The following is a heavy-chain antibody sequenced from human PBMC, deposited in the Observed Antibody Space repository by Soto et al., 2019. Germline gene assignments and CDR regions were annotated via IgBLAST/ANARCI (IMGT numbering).Heavy chain of an antibody. CDR2: ISHTDRLT. CDR3: ARDTGRASADL. D-gene: IGHD6-13*01. CDR1: GFTFSYYE. V-gene: IGHV3-48*03. Sequence: EVQLAESGGDLVQPGGSLRLSCVGSGFTFSYYEMNWVRQAPWKGLERVAFISHTDRLTHYPDSVKGRFTISRDNAQNSLYLEMTSLRVDDTGVYYCARDTGRASADLWGQGTLVTVSS. J-gene: IGHJ5*02.